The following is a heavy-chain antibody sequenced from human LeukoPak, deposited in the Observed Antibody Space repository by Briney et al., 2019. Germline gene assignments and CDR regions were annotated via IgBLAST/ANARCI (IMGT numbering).Heavy chain of an antibody. CDR2: IVVGSGNT. CDR1: GYTFTSYG. J-gene: IGHJ4*02. Sequence: SVKVSCKASGYTFTSYGISWVRQAPGQGLEWIGWIVVGSGNTNYAQKFQERVTITRDMSTSTAYMELSSLRSEDTAVYYCAAGRNSWILDYWGQGTLVTVSS. V-gene: IGHV1-58*02. CDR3: AAGRNSWILDY. D-gene: IGHD2-2*03.